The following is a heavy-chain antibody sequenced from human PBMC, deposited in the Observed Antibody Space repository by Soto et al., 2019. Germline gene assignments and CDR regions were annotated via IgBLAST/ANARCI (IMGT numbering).Heavy chain of an antibody. J-gene: IGHJ6*02. CDR1: GFTFSSYS. D-gene: IGHD6-6*01. CDR3: ARPEYSSSSYGMDV. V-gene: IGHV3-48*02. Sequence: EVQLVESGGGLVQPGGSLRLSCAASGFTFSSYSMNWVRQAPGKGLEWVSYISSSSSTIYYADSVKGRFTISRDNAKNSLYLQMNSLRDEDTAVYYCARPEYSSSSYGMDVLGQGTTVTVS. CDR2: ISSSSSTI.